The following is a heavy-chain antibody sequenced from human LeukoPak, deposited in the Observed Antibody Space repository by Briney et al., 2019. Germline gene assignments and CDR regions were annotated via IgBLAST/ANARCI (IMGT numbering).Heavy chain of an antibody. D-gene: IGHD2-15*01. J-gene: IGHJ4*02. CDR2: ISSGGDSK. CDR1: GFTFSDYE. Sequence: GGSLRLSCAASGFTFSDYEMNWVRQSPGKGLEWVAYISSGGDSKFYGDSVKGRFTISRDNAKNSLYLQMNGLRVDDTAFYYCARLRGYYFDYWGQGTLVTVSS. CDR3: ARLRGYYFDY. V-gene: IGHV3-48*03.